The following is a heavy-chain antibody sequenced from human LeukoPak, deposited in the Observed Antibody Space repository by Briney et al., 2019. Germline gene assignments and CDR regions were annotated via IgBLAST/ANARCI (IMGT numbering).Heavy chain of an antibody. D-gene: IGHD3-22*01. V-gene: IGHV3-23*01. J-gene: IGHJ4*02. Sequence: GGSLRLSCAASGFTFSSYAMSWVRQAPGKGLEWVSAISGSGGSTYYADSAKGRFTISRDNSKNTLYLQMNSLRAEDTAVYYCAKAEPRFRYYYDSSGYFPFDYWGQGTLVTVSS. CDR1: GFTFSSYA. CDR3: AKAEPRFRYYYDSSGYFPFDY. CDR2: ISGSGGST.